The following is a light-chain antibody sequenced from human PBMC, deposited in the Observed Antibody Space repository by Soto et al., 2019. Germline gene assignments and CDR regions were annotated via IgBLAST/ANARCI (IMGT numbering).Light chain of an antibody. CDR2: DVN. CDR1: SSDVGGYPF. J-gene: IGLJ1*01. V-gene: IGLV2-8*01. CDR3: SSHAGSDDPIV. Sequence: QSVLTQPPSASGSPGQSVTISCTGTSSDVGGYPFVSWYQQHPGKAPNVLIYDVNKQPSGVADRYSGSKSSNTASLNVSGPQEEDKADYNCSSHAGSDDPIVFGTGTKLTVL.